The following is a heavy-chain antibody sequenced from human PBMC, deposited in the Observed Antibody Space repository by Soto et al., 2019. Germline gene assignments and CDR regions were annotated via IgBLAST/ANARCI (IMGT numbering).Heavy chain of an antibody. CDR1: GFTFSSYW. D-gene: IGHD4-4*01. CDR3: ARDYSTYYYYYYGMDV. Sequence: GGSLRLSCAASGFTFSSYWMHWVRQAPGKGLVWVSRINSDGSSTSYADSVKGRFTISRDNAKNTLYLQMNSLRAEDTAVYYCARDYSTYYYYYYGMDVWGQGTPVTVSS. V-gene: IGHV3-74*01. CDR2: INSDGSST. J-gene: IGHJ6*02.